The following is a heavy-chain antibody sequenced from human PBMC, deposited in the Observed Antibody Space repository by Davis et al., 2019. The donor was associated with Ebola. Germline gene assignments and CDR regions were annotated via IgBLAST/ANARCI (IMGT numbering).Heavy chain of an antibody. D-gene: IGHD3-3*01. CDR3: ARVGFLECSYPDY. CDR2: IYYSGST. CDR1: GFTFSSYS. V-gene: IGHV4-39*07. Sequence: PGGSLRLSCAASGFTFSSYSMNWVRQPPGKGLEWIESIYYSGSTYYNPSLKSRVTISIDTSKNQFSLKLSSVTAADTAVYYCARVGFLECSYPDYWGQGTLVTVSS. J-gene: IGHJ4*02.